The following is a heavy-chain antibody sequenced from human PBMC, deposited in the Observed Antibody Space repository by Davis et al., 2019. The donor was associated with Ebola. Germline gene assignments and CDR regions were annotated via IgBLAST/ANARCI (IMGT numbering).Heavy chain of an antibody. CDR1: GFTFSSYA. J-gene: IGHJ3*02. D-gene: IGHD3-10*01. Sequence: PGESLKISCAASGFTFSSYAMHWVRQAPGKGLEWVAVISYDGSNKYYADSVKGRFTISRDNSKNTLYLQMNSLRAEDTAVYYCARVSRVIIRAFDIWGQGTMVTVSS. CDR3: ARVSRVIIRAFDI. CDR2: ISYDGSNK. V-gene: IGHV3-30-3*01.